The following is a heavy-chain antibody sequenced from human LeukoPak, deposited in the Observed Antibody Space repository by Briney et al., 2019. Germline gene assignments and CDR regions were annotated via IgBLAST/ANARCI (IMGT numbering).Heavy chain of an antibody. V-gene: IGHV1-46*01. J-gene: IGHJ6*03. Sequence: ASVKVSCKASGYTFTGYYMHWVRQAPGQGLEWMGIINPSGGSTSYAQKFQGRVTMTRDMSTSTVYMELSSLRSEDTAVYYCARQENLLLYCYYMDVWGKGTTVTVSS. CDR1: GYTFTGYY. CDR3: ARQENLLLYCYYMDV. CDR2: INPSGGST.